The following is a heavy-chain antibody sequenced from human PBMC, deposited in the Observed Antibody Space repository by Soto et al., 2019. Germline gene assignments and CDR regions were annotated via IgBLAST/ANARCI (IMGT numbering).Heavy chain of an antibody. CDR2: HYSGGST. CDR3: ARHRHPRGTVGATSPLDP. CDR1: GFSESSNY. Sequence: GASLRRSCTISGFSESSNYLSWVRQAPGKGLEWVSVHYSGGSTYYADSVQRRFTISRDKSNNTLYLQMSRARAEDTAVYFCARHRHPRGTVGATSPLDPWGQGTQVTVSS. V-gene: IGHV3-53*01. J-gene: IGHJ5*02. D-gene: IGHD1-26*01.